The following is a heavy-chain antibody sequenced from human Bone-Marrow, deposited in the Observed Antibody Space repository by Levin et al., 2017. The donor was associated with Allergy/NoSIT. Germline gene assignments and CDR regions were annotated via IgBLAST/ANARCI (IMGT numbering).Heavy chain of an antibody. V-gene: IGHV3-11*01. CDR3: ARHCSGGTCWDSGWLDL. D-gene: IGHD2-15*01. CDR1: GFNLIDYY. J-gene: IGHJ5*02. CDR2: MNSGNKE. Sequence: GGSLRLSCTASGFNLIDYYMSWIRQAPGKGLEWVSYMNSGNKEYYADSVKGRFTISRDNAKNSLYLQMNSLRAEDTAVYYCARHCSGGTCWDSGWLDLWGQGTLVTVSS.